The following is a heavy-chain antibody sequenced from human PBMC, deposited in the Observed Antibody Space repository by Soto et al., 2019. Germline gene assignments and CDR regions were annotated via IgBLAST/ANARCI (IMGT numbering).Heavy chain of an antibody. Sequence: QVQLVQSGAEVKKPGSSVKVSCKASGGTFSSYAISWVRQAPGQGLEWMGGIIPIFGTANYAQKFQGRVTITADESTSTAYMELSSLRSEDTAVYYCASNEAVAALEVYYFDYWGQGTLVTVSS. D-gene: IGHD6-6*01. CDR2: IIPIFGTA. CDR3: ASNEAVAALEVYYFDY. J-gene: IGHJ4*02. V-gene: IGHV1-69*01. CDR1: GGTFSSYA.